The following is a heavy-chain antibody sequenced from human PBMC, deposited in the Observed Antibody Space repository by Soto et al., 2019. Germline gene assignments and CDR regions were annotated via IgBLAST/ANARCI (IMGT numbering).Heavy chain of an antibody. CDR3: AKELGSYGSLNYYGMDV. CDR1: GFTFSSYA. D-gene: IGHD5-18*01. J-gene: IGHJ6*02. CDR2: ISGSGGST. V-gene: IGHV3-23*01. Sequence: QPGGSLRLSCAASGFTFSSYAMSWVRQAPGKGLEWVSAISGSGGSTYYADSVKGRFTISRDNSKNTLYLQMNSLRAEDAAVYYCAKELGSYGSLNYYGMDVWGQGTTVTVSS.